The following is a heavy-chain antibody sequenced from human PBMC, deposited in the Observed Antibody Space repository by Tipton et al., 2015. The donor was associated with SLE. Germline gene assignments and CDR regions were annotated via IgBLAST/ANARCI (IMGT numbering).Heavy chain of an antibody. Sequence: TLSLTCTVSGGSISSSSYYWGWIRQPPGKVLEWIGEINHSGSTYYNPSLKSRVTLSVNTSKNHFSLKLSSVTAADTAVYYCARDRSLNWFDPWGQGTLVTVSS. J-gene: IGHJ5*02. V-gene: IGHV4-39*02. CDR1: GGSISSSSYY. CDR3: ARDRSLNWFDP. CDR2: INHSGST.